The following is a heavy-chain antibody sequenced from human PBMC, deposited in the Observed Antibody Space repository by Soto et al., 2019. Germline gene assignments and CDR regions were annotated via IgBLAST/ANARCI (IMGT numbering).Heavy chain of an antibody. CDR1: GFTFSDYD. CDR3: ARVAYDAFDI. D-gene: IGHD3-16*01. Sequence: QVQLAESGGGLVKPGGSLRRSCAASGFTFSDYDMNLIRQAPGKGLEWVSYISSSRSYTNYADSVEGRFTISRDNAKNSLSLQKNSLRAEETAVYYCARVAYDAFDIWGQGTMVTVSS. V-gene: IGHV3-11*05. CDR2: ISSSRSYT. J-gene: IGHJ3*02.